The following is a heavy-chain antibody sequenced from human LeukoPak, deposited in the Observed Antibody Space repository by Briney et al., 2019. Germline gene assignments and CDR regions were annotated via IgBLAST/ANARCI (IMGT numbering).Heavy chain of an antibody. CDR3: ATANGYSPFDY. D-gene: IGHD2-8*01. Sequence: GASVKVSCKASGGTFSSYAISWVRQAPGQGLEWMGWMNPHSDNTAYAQKFQGRVTMTKNTSISTAYMELSSLRSDDTAVYYCATANGYSPFDYWGQGTLVTVSS. CDR1: GGTFSSYA. V-gene: IGHV1-8*02. J-gene: IGHJ4*02. CDR2: MNPHSDNT.